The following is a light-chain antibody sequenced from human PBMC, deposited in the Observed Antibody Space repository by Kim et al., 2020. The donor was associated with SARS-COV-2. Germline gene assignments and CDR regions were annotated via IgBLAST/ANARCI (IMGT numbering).Light chain of an antibody. CDR2: DVS. J-gene: IGKJ4*01. Sequence: ASVGDRVNITCRARQTLNNFLAWYQQKSGKAPEVLIYDVSNLQTGVPSRFSGRGSGTEFSLTISSLQPDDFATYYCQQYNAYPLTFGGGTKVDIK. CDR1: QTLNNF. V-gene: IGKV1-5*01. CDR3: QQYNAYPLT.